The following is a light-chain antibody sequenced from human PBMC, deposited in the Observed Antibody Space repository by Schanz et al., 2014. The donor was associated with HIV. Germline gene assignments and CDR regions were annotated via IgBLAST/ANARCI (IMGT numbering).Light chain of an antibody. J-gene: IGKJ3*01. CDR2: GAS. CDR1: ESVRSNY. CDR3: QQYATAAFT. V-gene: IGKV3-20*01. Sequence: IVLTQSPGTLSLSPGERATLSCRASESVRSNYLVWYQQKPGQAPRPLIYGASSRATDIPDRFSGSGSGTDFTLTISRLEPEDSAVYFCQQYATAAFTFGPGTKVAI.